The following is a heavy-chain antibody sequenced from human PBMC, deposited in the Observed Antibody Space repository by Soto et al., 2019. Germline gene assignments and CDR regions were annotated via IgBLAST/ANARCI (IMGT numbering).Heavy chain of an antibody. CDR2: IYYTGST. CDR1: GGSISSHC. Sequence: SLTLCLTWTVSGGSISSHCWRWIRQTTGKGLEWIGYIYYTGSTYYSPSLKGRLTISVDPSKNQFSLKLTYVTAADTAMYYCARPKTIGAAAGKGWFDPWGQGTLVTAPQ. J-gene: IGHJ5*02. V-gene: IGHV4-59*08. D-gene: IGHD6-13*01. CDR3: ARPKTIGAAAGKGWFDP.